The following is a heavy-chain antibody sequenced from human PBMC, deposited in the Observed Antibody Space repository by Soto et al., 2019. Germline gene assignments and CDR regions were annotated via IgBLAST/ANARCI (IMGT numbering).Heavy chain of an antibody. CDR2: ISYDGDTH. CDR1: EFDFSNFA. V-gene: IGHV3-30-3*01. CDR3: VRGKWIFALRSPFDP. D-gene: IGHD3-3*01. J-gene: IGHJ5*02. Sequence: QVQLEESGGGVVQPGRSLRLSCAASEFDFSNFARHWVRQAPGNGLEWMAVISYDGDTHYYADSAKGRFTISRDNSKNTLYLQMASLTTEDTAVYSCVRGKWIFALRSPFDPWGQGTLVSVSS.